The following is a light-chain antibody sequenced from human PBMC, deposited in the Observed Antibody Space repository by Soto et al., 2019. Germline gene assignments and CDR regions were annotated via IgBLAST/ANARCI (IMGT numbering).Light chain of an antibody. J-gene: IGLJ2*01. V-gene: IGLV4-69*01. CDR1: SGHSSYA. CDR2: LHSDGGH. Sequence: QSVLTQSPSASASLGASVKLTCTLSSGHSSYAIAWHQQQPEKGPRYLMKLHSDGGHTQGGGNPDRFSGSSSGTERYLTISRLRAEDEADYYCQTWGTGTLVFGGGTKLTVL. CDR3: QTWGTGTLV.